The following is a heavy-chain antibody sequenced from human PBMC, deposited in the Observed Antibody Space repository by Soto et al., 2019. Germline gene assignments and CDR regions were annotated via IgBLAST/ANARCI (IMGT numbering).Heavy chain of an antibody. D-gene: IGHD3-22*01. Sequence: QVQLQESGPGLVKPSGTLSLTCAVSGGSISSSNWWSWVRQPPGKGLEWIGGSYHSGSTNYNPSLKRLGAVSVDKSQNQRSLKLGSVTAADTAVDYGGGAIVVFTSLYHYYYGMYVWGQGTTVPVSS. CDR1: GGSISSSNW. CDR2: SYHSGST. J-gene: IGHJ6*02. V-gene: IGHV4-4*02. CDR3: GGAIVVFTSLYHYYYGMYV.